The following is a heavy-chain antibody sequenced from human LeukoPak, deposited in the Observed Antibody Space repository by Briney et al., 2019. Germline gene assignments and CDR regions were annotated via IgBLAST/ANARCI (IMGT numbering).Heavy chain of an antibody. CDR2: IRSKANSYAT. CDR1: GFTFSGSA. CDR3: TRPPLYDSSGYYYVDGWFDP. V-gene: IGHV3-73*01. Sequence: PGGSLRLSCAASGFTFSGSAMHWVRQASGKGLEWVGRIRSKANSYATAYAASVKGRFTISRDDSKNTAYLQMNSLKTEDTAVYYCTRPPLYDSSGYYYVDGWFDPWGQGTLVTVSS. D-gene: IGHD3-22*01. J-gene: IGHJ5*02.